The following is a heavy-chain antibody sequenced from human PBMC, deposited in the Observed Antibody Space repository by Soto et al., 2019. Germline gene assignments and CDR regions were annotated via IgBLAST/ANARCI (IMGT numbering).Heavy chain of an antibody. V-gene: IGHV1-18*01. CDR1: GYTSTDYG. Sequence: ASVKVSCKTSGYTSTDYGISRVRQAPGQGLEWMGWIIPYNGNTNYAQKFQDRVTMTTDTSTSTAHVELSSLRSDDTAVYYCAIWLKEAGIGGNYYYGMDVWGQGTTVTVSS. D-gene: IGHD6-19*01. J-gene: IGHJ6*02. CDR2: IIPYNGNT. CDR3: AIWLKEAGIGGNYYYGMDV.